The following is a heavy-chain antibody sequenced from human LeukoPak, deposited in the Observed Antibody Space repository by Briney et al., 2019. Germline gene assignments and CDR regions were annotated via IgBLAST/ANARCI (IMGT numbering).Heavy chain of an antibody. V-gene: IGHV4-39*01. J-gene: IGHJ4*02. CDR2: FYYSGST. D-gene: IGHD5-24*01. Sequence: SETLSLTCTVSGGSITSSSYYWGWLRQPPGKGLQWIGSFYYSGSTYYNPSLKSRVTIYVDTSKNQFSLKLSSVTAADTAVYYCARGRRDGYNLEYFDKWGQGTLVTVSS. CDR3: ARGRRDGYNLEYFDK. CDR1: GGSITSSSYY.